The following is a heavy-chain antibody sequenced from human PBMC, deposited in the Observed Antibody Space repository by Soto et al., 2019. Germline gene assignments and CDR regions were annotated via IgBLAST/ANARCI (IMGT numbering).Heavy chain of an antibody. J-gene: IGHJ4*02. V-gene: IGHV3-11*01. Sequence: QVQLVESGGGLVKPGGSLRLSCAASGFTLSDYYMSWIRQAPGKGLEWVSYISSSGSTIYYADSVKGRFTISRDNAKNSLYLQMNSLRAEDTAVYYCTREPEDIVVVPAATRPVDYWGQGTLVTVSS. CDR3: TREPEDIVVVPAATRPVDY. CDR1: GFTLSDYY. D-gene: IGHD2-2*01. CDR2: ISSSGSTI.